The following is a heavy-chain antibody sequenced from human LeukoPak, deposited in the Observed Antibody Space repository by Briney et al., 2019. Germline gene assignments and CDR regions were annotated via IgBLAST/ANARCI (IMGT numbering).Heavy chain of an antibody. CDR3: AGVYSGSYRDAFDI. J-gene: IGHJ3*02. V-gene: IGHV4-38-2*02. CDR1: GYSISSGYY. D-gene: IGHD1-26*01. CDR2: IYHSGST. Sequence: PSETLSLTCTVSGYSISSGYYWGWIRQPPGKGLEWIGSIYHSGSTYYNPSLKSRVTISVDTSKNQFSLKLSSVTAADTAVYYCAGVYSGSYRDAFDIWGQGTMVTVSS.